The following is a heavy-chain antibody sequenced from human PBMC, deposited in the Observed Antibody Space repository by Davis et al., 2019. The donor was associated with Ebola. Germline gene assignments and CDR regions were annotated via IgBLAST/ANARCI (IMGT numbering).Heavy chain of an antibody. J-gene: IGHJ4*02. CDR3: ARTTRASGWFLDY. CDR2: INDSGNT. V-gene: IGHV4-34*01. Sequence: SDTLSLTCAVYGGSFSGYYWSWIRQPPGKGLEWIGEINDSGNTNYNPSLKSRVTISVDTSKNQFSLKLSSVTAADTAVYYCARTTRASGWFLDYWGQGALVTVSS. D-gene: IGHD6-19*01. CDR1: GGSFSGYY.